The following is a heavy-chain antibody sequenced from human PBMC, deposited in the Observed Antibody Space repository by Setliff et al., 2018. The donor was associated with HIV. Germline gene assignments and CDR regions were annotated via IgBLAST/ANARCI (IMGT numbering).Heavy chain of an antibody. CDR1: GGSISSNPSF. V-gene: IGHV4-39*07. CDR3: ARDLSPYGSGDPYYYYGMDV. CDR2: IHHGGTT. Sequence: LSLTCTVSGGSISSNPSFWGWIRQSPGKGLEWIGTIHHGGTTFYNPSLKSRVTISIDTSKNQFSLRLSSVTAADTAVYYCARDLSPYGSGDPYYYYGMDVWGQGTTVTVSS. D-gene: IGHD3-10*01. J-gene: IGHJ6*02.